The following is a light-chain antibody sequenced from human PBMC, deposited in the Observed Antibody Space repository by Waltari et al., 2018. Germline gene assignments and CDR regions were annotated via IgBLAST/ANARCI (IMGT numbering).Light chain of an antibody. V-gene: IGKV1-5*01. J-gene: IGKJ1*01. Sequence: IQMTQSPSTLSASVGDRVTITCRASQTISTWLAWYQHKPGQAPKRLIYDATTIQSGVPSRFSGSGSGTECSLTISTLQPDDFATYYCQQYQTFRTFGRGTRVELK. CDR1: QTISTW. CDR2: DAT. CDR3: QQYQTFRT.